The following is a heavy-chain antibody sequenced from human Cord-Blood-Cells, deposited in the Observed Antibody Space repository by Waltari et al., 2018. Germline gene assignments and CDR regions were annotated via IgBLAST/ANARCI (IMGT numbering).Heavy chain of an antibody. V-gene: IGHV3-20*04. D-gene: IGHD6-13*01. J-gene: IGHJ4*02. Sequence: EVQLVESGGGVLRPGGSLRLSCAASGFTFEDYGVCGVREAPGKGVEWGHGSNWNGDSTGYADSGKGRLTISRDNAKNSLYLQMNSLRAEDTALYYCARIGAAGRQGFDYWCQGTLVTVSS. CDR3: ARIGAAGRQGFDY. CDR2: SNWNGDST. CDR1: GFTFEDYG.